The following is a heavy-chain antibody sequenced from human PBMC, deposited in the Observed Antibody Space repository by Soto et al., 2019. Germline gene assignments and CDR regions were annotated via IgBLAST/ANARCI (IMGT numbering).Heavy chain of an antibody. J-gene: IGHJ3*02. V-gene: IGHV4-61*01. D-gene: IGHD6-19*01. CDR3: AGYHETAVVGIRAFDI. CDR1: GGSVSSGSYY. CDR2: IYYNGNT. Sequence: QVQLQESGPGPVKPSETLPLTCSVSGGSVSSGSYYWSWIRQPPGKGLEWIGYIYYNGNTYYNPSLKSRVTIPVDRSKKQFSLNLSSVAAADTAVYYCAGYHETAVVGIRAFDIWGQGTMVTVSS.